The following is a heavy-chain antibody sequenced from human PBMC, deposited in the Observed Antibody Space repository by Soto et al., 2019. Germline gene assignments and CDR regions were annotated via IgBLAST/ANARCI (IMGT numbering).Heavy chain of an antibody. CDR3: ARDLRGSYWYFDC. CDR2: INAGNGNT. Sequence: ASVKVSCKASGYTFTSYAMHWVRQAPGQRLEWMGWINAGNGNTKYSQKFQGRVTITRDTSASTAYMELSSLRSEDTAVYYCARDLRGSYWYFDCWGQGTLVTVSS. D-gene: IGHD1-26*01. V-gene: IGHV1-3*01. J-gene: IGHJ4*02. CDR1: GYTFTSYA.